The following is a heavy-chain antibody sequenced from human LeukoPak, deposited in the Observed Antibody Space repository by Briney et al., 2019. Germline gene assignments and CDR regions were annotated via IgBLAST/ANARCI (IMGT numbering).Heavy chain of an antibody. Sequence: ASVKVSCKASGYTFTGYGISWVRQAPGQGLEWMGWISAYNGNTNYAQKLQGRVTMTTDTSTSTAYMELRSLRSDDTAVYYCARSYYYGSGSYGYYYYYMDVWGKGTTVTISS. CDR2: ISAYNGNT. D-gene: IGHD3-10*01. CDR3: ARSYYYGSGSYGYYYYYMDV. CDR1: GYTFTGYG. V-gene: IGHV1-18*01. J-gene: IGHJ6*03.